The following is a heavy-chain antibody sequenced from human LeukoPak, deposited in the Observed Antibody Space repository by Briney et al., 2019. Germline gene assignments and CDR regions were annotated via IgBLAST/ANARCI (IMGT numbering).Heavy chain of an antibody. CDR2: ISTSSSYI. CDR3: AKASDYGDYRWFDP. V-gene: IGHV3-21*01. D-gene: IGHD4-17*01. J-gene: IGHJ5*02. Sequence: GGSLRLSCAASGFKFSSYSMNWVRQAPGKGLEWASCISTSSSYIYYADSVKGRFTISRDDSKNTLYLQMNSLRAEDTAVYYCAKASDYGDYRWFDPWGQGTLVTVSS. CDR1: GFKFSSYS.